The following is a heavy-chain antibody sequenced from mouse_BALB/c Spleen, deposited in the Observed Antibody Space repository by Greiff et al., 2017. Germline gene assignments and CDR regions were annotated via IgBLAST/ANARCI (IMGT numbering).Heavy chain of an antibody. CDR1: GYTFTSYW. J-gene: IGHJ2*01. Sequence: VQLQQSGTVLARPGASVKMSCKASGYTFTSYWMHWVKQRPGQGLEWIGAIYPGNSDTSYNQKFKGKAKLTAVTSTSTAYMELSSLTNEDSAVYYCTRILIYDGGFDYWGQGTTLTVSS. CDR2: IYPGNSDT. CDR3: TRILIYDGGFDY. D-gene: IGHD2-3*01. V-gene: IGHV1-5*01.